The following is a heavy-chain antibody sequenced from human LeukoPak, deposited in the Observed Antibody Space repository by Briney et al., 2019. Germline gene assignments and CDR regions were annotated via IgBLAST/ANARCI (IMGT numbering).Heavy chain of an antibody. CDR3: ARVECSGCNPDY. CDR1: GFTVSSNY. CDR2: IYSGGST. D-gene: IGHD2-15*01. V-gene: IGHV3-66*01. J-gene: IGHJ4*02. Sequence: GGSLRLSCAASGFTVSSNYMSWVRQAPGKGLEWVSVIYSGGSTYYADSVKGRFTISRDNSKNTLYLQMNSLRAGDTAVYYCARVECSGCNPDYWGQGTLVTVSS.